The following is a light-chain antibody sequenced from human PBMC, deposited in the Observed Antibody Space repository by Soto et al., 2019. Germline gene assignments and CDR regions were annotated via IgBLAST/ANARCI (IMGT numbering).Light chain of an antibody. J-gene: IGKJ5*01. V-gene: IGKV3-20*01. CDR1: QSVSSAY. CDR3: QQYGGSVPIT. Sequence: EIVLTQSPGTLSLSPGERATLSCRASQSVSSAYLAWYQQKPGQAPRLLISGASSRATGIPDRFSGSGSGTDFRLTISRLDAEDFAVYYCQQYGGSVPITFGQGTRLDIK. CDR2: GAS.